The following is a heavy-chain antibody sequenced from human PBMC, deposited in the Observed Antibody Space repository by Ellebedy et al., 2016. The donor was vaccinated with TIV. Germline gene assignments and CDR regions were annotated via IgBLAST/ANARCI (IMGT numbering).Heavy chain of an antibody. J-gene: IGHJ5*01. CDR1: GFDFSDYY. Sequence: GGSLRLSXAASGFDFSDYYMNWIRQAPGKGLEWVSYIISRSTYTQYSDSVKGRFTISRDNAKKSLYLQMNTLRAEDTAVYYCATDQVVVPAGDWFKSWGQGTLVTVSS. V-gene: IGHV3-11*06. CDR3: ATDQVVVPAGDWFKS. CDR2: IISRSTYT. D-gene: IGHD2-2*01.